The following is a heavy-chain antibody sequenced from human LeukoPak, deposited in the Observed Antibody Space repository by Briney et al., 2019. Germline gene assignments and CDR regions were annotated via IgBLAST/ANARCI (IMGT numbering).Heavy chain of an antibody. Sequence: SETLSLTCTVSGGSISSYYWSWIRQPPGKGLKWIGYIYHSGSTYYNPSLKSRVTISVDRSKNQFSLKLSSVTAADTAVYYCARGEEYQLLPYAFDIWGQGTMVTVSS. CDR3: ARGEEYQLLPYAFDI. CDR2: IYHSGST. CDR1: GGSISSYY. J-gene: IGHJ3*02. V-gene: IGHV4-59*12. D-gene: IGHD2-2*01.